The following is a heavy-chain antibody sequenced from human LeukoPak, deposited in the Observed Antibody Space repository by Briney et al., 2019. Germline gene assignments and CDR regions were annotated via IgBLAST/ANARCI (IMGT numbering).Heavy chain of an antibody. D-gene: IGHD3-10*01. CDR3: AREGHYGSGSYYRPYYHGMDV. CDR1: GGSISSYY. CDR2: IYTSGST. Sequence: PSETLSLTCTVCGGSISSYYWSWIRQPAGKGVEWIGRIYTSGSTNYNPSLKSRVTMSVDTSKNQFSLKLSSVTAADTAVYYCAREGHYGSGSYYRPYYHGMDVWGQGTTVTVSS. J-gene: IGHJ6*02. V-gene: IGHV4-4*07.